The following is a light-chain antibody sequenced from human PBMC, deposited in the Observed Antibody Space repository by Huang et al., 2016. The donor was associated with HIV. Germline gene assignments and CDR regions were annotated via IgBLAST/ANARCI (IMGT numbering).Light chain of an antibody. CDR2: GAS. CDR3: QQYNNWPRT. Sequence: EIVMTPSPATLSVSPGERATLSCRASQSVSSNLAWYQQNPGQAPRLLIYGASTRSIGIPARFSGSGSGTEFTLTISSLQAEDFAVYYCQQYNNWPRTFGQGTKVEIK. J-gene: IGKJ1*01. CDR1: QSVSSN. V-gene: IGKV3-15*01.